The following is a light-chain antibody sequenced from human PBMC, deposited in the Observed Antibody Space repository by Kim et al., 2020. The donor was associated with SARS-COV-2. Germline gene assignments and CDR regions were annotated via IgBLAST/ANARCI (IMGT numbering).Light chain of an antibody. CDR1: NIGSKN. CDR2: RDS. J-gene: IGLJ1*01. CDR3: QGCASSTYV. Sequence: SYELTQPLSVSVALGQTARITCGGNNIGSKNVHWYQQKPGQAPVLLIYRDSNRPSGIPERFSDSNSGNTATLTISRAQAGDEADYYCQGCASSTYVFGTG. V-gene: IGLV3-9*01.